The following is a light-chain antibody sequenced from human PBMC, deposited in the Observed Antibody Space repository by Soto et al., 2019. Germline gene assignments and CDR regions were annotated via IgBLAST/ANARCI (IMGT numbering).Light chain of an antibody. Sequence: EIVLKQSPGTLSLSPGERATLSCSASQSVSSTYLAWYQQKPGQAPRLLIYGASSRATGIPDRFSGSGSGTDYILTISRLEPEDFAMYYCQQYGSSWTFGQGTKVDIK. CDR2: GAS. CDR1: QSVSSTY. J-gene: IGKJ1*01. V-gene: IGKV3-20*01. CDR3: QQYGSSWT.